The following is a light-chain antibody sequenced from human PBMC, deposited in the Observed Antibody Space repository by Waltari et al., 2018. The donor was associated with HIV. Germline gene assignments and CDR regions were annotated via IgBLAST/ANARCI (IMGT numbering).Light chain of an antibody. Sequence: QLVLTQSPSASASLGASVNLTCILSSGHSSFAIAWHQQQPEKGPRFLVKVNGDGSPHQGEGVPSRFSGSRSGAERYLTISSLQSEDEADSCCQTWGTCIWLFGGGTQLTVL. CDR1: SGHSSFA. J-gene: IGLJ3*02. V-gene: IGLV4-69*01. CDR2: VNGDGSP. CDR3: QTWGTCIWL.